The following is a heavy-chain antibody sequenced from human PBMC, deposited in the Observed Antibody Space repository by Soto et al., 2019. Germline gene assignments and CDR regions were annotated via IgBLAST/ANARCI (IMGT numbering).Heavy chain of an antibody. CDR1: GGSISSSDYC. Sequence: SETLSLTCTVSGGSISSSDYCWAWIRQPPGKGLEWIGTIFYSGTTFYAPCLKSRLFMSVDTSMDQFSLRLTSVTAADTAVYYCARQARGSTWSDFDYWGQGTLVTVSS. V-gene: IGHV4-39*01. J-gene: IGHJ4*02. CDR3: ARQARGSTWSDFDY. D-gene: IGHD3-10*01. CDR2: IFYSGTT.